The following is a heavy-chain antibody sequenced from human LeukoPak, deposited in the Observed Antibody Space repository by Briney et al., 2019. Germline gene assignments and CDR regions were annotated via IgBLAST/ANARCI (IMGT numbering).Heavy chain of an antibody. CDR1: GYTFTSYG. CDR2: ISAYNGNT. Sequence: ASVKVSCKASGYTFTSYGISWVRQAPGQGLEWMGWISAYNGNTNYAQKLQGRVTMTTDTSTSTAYMELRSLRSDDTAVYYCARDGTAGLVPAAIRYYYYYMDVWGKGTTVTVSS. V-gene: IGHV1-18*01. D-gene: IGHD2-2*02. J-gene: IGHJ6*03. CDR3: ARDGTAGLVPAAIRYYYYYMDV.